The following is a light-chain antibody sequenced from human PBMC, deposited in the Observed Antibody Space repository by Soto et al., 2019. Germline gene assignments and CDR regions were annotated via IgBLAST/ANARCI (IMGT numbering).Light chain of an antibody. J-gene: IGLJ2*01. CDR2: GNS. Sequence: QSVLTQPPSVSGAPGQRVTISCTGSSSNIGAGYDVHWYQQLPGTAPKLLIYGNSNRPSGVPDRFSGSKSGTSASLAITGLQAEDEADYYCQSYDSRLSGYVVLGGGTKVTVL. CDR3: QSYDSRLSGYVV. V-gene: IGLV1-40*01. CDR1: SSNIGAGYD.